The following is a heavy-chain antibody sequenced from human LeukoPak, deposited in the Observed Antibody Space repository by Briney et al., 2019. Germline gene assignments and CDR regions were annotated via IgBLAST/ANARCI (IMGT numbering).Heavy chain of an antibody. D-gene: IGHD3-10*01. J-gene: IGHJ6*03. V-gene: IGHV4-34*01. CDR3: ARTRSGSYYFGYYYYMDV. Sequence: SETLSLTCAVYGGSFSGYYWSWIRQPPGKGLEWIGEINHSGSTNYNPSLKSRVTISVDTSKNQFSLKLSSVSAADTAVYYCARTRSGSYYFGYYYYMDVWGKGTTVTVSS. CDR2: INHSGST. CDR1: GGSFSGYY.